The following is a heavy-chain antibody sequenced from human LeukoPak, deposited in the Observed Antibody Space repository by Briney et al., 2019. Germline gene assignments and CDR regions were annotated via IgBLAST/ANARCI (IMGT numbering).Heavy chain of an antibody. CDR3: ASKYYDILTGYLYYGMDV. Sequence: SSETLSLTCAVYGGSFSGYYWSWIRQPPGKGLEWIGEINHSGSTNYNPSLKSRVTISVDTSKNQFSLKLSSVTAADTAVYYCASKYYDILTGYLYYGMDVWGQGTMVTVSS. V-gene: IGHV4-34*01. J-gene: IGHJ6*02. D-gene: IGHD3-9*01. CDR2: INHSGST. CDR1: GGSFSGYY.